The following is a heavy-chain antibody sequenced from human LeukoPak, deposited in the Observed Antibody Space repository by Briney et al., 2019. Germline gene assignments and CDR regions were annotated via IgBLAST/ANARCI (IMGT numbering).Heavy chain of an antibody. CDR1: GFTFSSYE. J-gene: IGHJ6*03. CDR2: ISSSGSTT. CDR3: ARFRHSNYDYYYYYMDV. V-gene: IGHV3-48*03. Sequence: GGSLRLSCAASGFTFSSYEMNWVRQAPGKGLEWVSYISSSGSTTYYADSVKGRFTISRDNAKNSLYLQMNSLRAEDTAVYYCARFRHSNYDYYYYYMDVWGKGTTVTISS. D-gene: IGHD4-11*01.